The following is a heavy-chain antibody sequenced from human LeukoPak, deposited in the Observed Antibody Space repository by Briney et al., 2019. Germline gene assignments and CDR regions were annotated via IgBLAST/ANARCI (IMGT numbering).Heavy chain of an antibody. CDR3: ARRGLVGARGWFDP. CDR1: GYRLASHW. J-gene: IGHJ5*02. V-gene: IGHV5-51*01. CDR2: IYPGDSDT. Sequence: GESLKISCKASGYRLASHWIGWVRQMPGKNLEWMGIIYPGDSDTRYSPSFQGQVTISADKSISTAYLQWSSLKASDTAMYYCARRGLVGARGWFDPWGQGTLVTVSS. D-gene: IGHD1-26*01.